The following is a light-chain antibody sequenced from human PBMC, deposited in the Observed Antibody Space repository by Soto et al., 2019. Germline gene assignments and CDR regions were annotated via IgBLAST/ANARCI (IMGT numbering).Light chain of an antibody. CDR2: EVN. Sequence: QSVLTQPASVSGAPGQSITISCTGTSNDVVGYKYVSWYQQRPGTAPKLIMFEVNNRPSGVSDRFSGSRSANTASLTISGLQAQDEADYYCSSYSSNNILSYVFGTGTKVTVL. V-gene: IGLV2-14*03. CDR1: SNDVVGYKY. J-gene: IGLJ1*01. CDR3: SSYSSNNILSYV.